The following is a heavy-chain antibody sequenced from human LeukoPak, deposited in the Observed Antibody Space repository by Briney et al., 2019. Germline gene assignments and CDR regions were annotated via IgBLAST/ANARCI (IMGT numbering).Heavy chain of an antibody. CDR1: GFTFSSYN. CDR2: ISSSSTYI. J-gene: IGHJ4*02. V-gene: IGHV3-21*01. CDR3: ARGRTMVRGLDY. Sequence: GGPLRLSCAASGFTFSSYNMNWVRQAPGKGLEWVSSISSSSTYIYYADSVKGRFTISRDNAKNSLYLQMNSLRAEDTAVCYCARGRTMVRGLDYWGQGTLVTVSS. D-gene: IGHD3-10*01.